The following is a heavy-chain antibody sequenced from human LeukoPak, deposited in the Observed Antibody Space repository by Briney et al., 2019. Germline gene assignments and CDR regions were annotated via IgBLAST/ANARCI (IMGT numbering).Heavy chain of an antibody. Sequence: GGSLRLSCEASGFTFSGYWMTWVRQAPGKGLEWVSGISGSAGSTYYTDSVKGRFTISRDNSKNTLYLQMNSLRAEDTAVYYCATRSGYYSFDYWGQGTLVTVSS. V-gene: IGHV3-23*01. D-gene: IGHD3-22*01. CDR2: ISGSAGST. J-gene: IGHJ4*02. CDR1: GFTFSGYW. CDR3: ATRSGYYSFDY.